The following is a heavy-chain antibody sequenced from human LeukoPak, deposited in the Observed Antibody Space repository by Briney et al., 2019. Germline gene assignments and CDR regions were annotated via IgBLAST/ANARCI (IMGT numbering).Heavy chain of an antibody. CDR2: IYYSGST. V-gene: IGHV4-30-4*01. CDR3: ARGRVQWELLTAPDY. Sequence: PSQTLSLTCTGSGGSISSGDYYWSWIRQPPGKGLEWIGYIYYSGSTYYNPSLKSRVTISVDTSKNQFSLKLSSVTAADTAVYYCARGRVQWELLTAPDYWGQGTLVTVSS. CDR1: GGSISSGDYY. J-gene: IGHJ4*02. D-gene: IGHD1-26*01.